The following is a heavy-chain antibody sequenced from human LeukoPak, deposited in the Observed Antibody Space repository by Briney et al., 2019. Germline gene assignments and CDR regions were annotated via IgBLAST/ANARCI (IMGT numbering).Heavy chain of an antibody. CDR1: GNTFTEYY. V-gene: IGHV1-69*13. CDR3: ARGRGAAGYYGSGSQLDDY. J-gene: IGHJ4*02. D-gene: IGHD3-10*01. CDR2: IIPIFGTA. Sequence: SVKVSCKASGNTFTEYYIHWVRQAPGQGLEWMGGIIPIFGTANYAQKFQGRVTITADESTSTAYMELSSLRSEDTAVYYCARGRGAAGYYGSGSQLDDYWGQGTLVTVSS.